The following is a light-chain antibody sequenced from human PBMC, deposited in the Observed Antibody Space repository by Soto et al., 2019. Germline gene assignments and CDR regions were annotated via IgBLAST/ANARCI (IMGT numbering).Light chain of an antibody. J-gene: IGLJ2*01. CDR1: RGHSGYA. CDR3: QTWGTGIHVV. V-gene: IGLV4-69*01. CDR2: VNSDGSH. Sequence: QLVLTQSPSASASLGASVKLTCTLTRGHSGYAIAWHQQQPEKGPRYLMKVNSDGSHSKGDGIPDRFSGSSSGAERYLTISSLQSEDEADYYCQTWGTGIHVVFGGGTKLTVL.